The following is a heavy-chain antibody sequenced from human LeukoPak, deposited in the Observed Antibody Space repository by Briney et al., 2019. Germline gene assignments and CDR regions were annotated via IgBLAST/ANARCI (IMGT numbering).Heavy chain of an antibody. V-gene: IGHV1-2*02. Sequence: ASVKVSFKASGYTFSGHYIHWVRQAPGQGLEWMGWINANNGGTSYAQKFQGRVSLTRDTSINTAYMEVSRLRADDTALYFCARDRVPFYSSTFKDYYLQYGLDVWGQGTTVTVSS. CDR2: INANNGGT. CDR1: GYTFSGHY. D-gene: IGHD6-19*01. J-gene: IGHJ6*02. CDR3: ARDRVPFYSSTFKDYYLQYGLDV.